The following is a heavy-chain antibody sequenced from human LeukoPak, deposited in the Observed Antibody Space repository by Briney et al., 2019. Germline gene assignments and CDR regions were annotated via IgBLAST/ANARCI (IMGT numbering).Heavy chain of an antibody. V-gene: IGHV4-38-2*01. CDR2: IYHSGST. J-gene: IGHJ4*02. CDR3: ARYDFWSGYWLY. D-gene: IGHD3-3*01. CDR1: GYSISSGYY. Sequence: SETLSLTCAVSGYSISSGYYWGWIRQPPGKGLEVIGSIYHSGSTYYNPSLKSRVTISVDTSKNQFSLKLSSVTAADTAVYYCARYDFWSGYWLYWGQGTLVTVSS.